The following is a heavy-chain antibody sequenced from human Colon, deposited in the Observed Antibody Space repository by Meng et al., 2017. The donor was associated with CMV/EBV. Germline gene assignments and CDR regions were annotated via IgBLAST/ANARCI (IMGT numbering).Heavy chain of an antibody. D-gene: IGHD6-6*01. V-gene: IGHV2-5*02. CDR2: IYWDDDK. Sequence: QSTLKESGSTLVKPTQTLTLTCTFSGFSLSTNGVTVGWIRQPPGKALEWLALIYWDDDKRYSPSLKSRLTITKDTSKNQVVLTMINMDPVDTATYYCAHRFLRDSSSSLHFDSWGQGTLVTVSS. CDR3: AHRFLRDSSSSLHFDS. J-gene: IGHJ4*02. CDR1: GFSLSTNGVT.